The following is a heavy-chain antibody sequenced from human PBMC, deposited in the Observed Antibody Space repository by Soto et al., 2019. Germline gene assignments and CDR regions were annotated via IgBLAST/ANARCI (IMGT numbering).Heavy chain of an antibody. CDR1: GGSISSYY. D-gene: IGHD6-13*01. Sequence: SETLSLTCTVSGGSISSYYWSWIRQPPGKGLEWIGYIYYSGSTNYNPSLKSRVTIAVDTSKNQFSLKLSSVTAADTAVYYRARGVDSSSWWTYYYYGMDVWGQGTTVTVSS. CDR3: ARGVDSSSWWTYYYYGMDV. V-gene: IGHV4-59*01. J-gene: IGHJ6*02. CDR2: IYYSGST.